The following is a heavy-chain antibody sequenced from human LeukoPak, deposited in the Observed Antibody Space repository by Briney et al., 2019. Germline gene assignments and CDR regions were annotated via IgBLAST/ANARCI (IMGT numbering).Heavy chain of an antibody. CDR1: GGSISSYY. CDR2: IYYSGST. CDR3: ARLLCSGGSCWVDY. Sequence: SETLSLTCTVPGGSISSYYWSWIRPPPGKGLEWIGYIYYSGSTNYNPSLKSRVTISVDTSKNQFSLKLSSVTAADTAVYYCARLLCSGGSCWVDYWGQGTLDTVSS. D-gene: IGHD2-15*01. J-gene: IGHJ4*02. V-gene: IGHV4-59*08.